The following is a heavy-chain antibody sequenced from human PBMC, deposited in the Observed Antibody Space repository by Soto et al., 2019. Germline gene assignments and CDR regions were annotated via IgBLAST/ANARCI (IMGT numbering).Heavy chain of an antibody. Sequence: GGSLRLSCAASGFTFSSYAMSWVRQAPGKGLEWVSAISGSGGDTWLTDSVKGRFTISRDNTKDTLYLQMNSLRAEDTAVYYCAKGSASGRPYYFDFWGRGTLVTV. CDR1: GFTFSSYA. D-gene: IGHD5-12*01. J-gene: IGHJ4*02. CDR3: AKGSASGRPYYFDF. V-gene: IGHV3-23*01. CDR2: ISGSGGDT.